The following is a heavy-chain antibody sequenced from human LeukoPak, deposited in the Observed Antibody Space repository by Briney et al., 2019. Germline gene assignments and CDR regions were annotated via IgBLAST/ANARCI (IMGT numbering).Heavy chain of an antibody. CDR2: IIPIFGTA. V-gene: IGHV1-69*05. CDR3: ARDEGGYSYGRVDY. D-gene: IGHD5-18*01. CDR1: GGTFSSYA. Sequence: ASVKVSCKASGGTFSSYAISWVRQAPGQGLEWMGRIIPIFGTANYAQKFQGRVAITTDESTSTAYMELGSLRSGDTAVYYCARDEGGYSYGRVDYWGQGTLVTVSS. J-gene: IGHJ4*02.